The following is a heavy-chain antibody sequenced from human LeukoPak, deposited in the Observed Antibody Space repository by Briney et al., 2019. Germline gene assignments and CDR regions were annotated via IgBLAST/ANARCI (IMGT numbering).Heavy chain of an antibody. Sequence: ETLSLTCAVYGGSFSGYYWSWIRQPPGKGLEWIGEINHSGSTNYNPSLKSRVTISVATSKHQFSLKLSSVTAAATGVYYCARFYDRGGFDPWGQGTLVTVSS. D-gene: IGHD3-22*01. CDR1: GGSFSGYY. V-gene: IGHV4-34*01. CDR2: INHSGST. J-gene: IGHJ5*02. CDR3: ARFYDRGGFDP.